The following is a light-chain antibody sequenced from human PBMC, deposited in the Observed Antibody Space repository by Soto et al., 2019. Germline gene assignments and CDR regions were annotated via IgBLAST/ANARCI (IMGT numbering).Light chain of an antibody. V-gene: IGLV2-23*01. Sequence: QSALTQPASVSGSPGQSITISCSGTSSHVGSYNPVSWYQKHPGKTPKVIIYEGIKRPSGVSNRFSGSTSGNTASLTISGLQAEDEGDYYCCSYADSNTLTFGGGTELTVL. CDR2: EGI. CDR1: SSHVGSYNP. J-gene: IGLJ3*02. CDR3: CSYADSNTLT.